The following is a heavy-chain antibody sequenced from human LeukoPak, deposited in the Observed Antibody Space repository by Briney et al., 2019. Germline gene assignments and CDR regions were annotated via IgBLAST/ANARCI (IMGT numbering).Heavy chain of an antibody. CDR2: INQDGSEK. V-gene: IGHV3-7*03. Sequence: GGSLRLSCAASGFNFRSYWMSWVRQAPGKGLEWVATINQDGSEKYFMDSLKGRLIISRDNAKNSLHLQMNSLRAEDTAVYYCARRSGIAVAGAFDYWGQGTLVTVSS. CDR3: ARRSGIAVAGAFDY. CDR1: GFNFRSYW. J-gene: IGHJ4*02. D-gene: IGHD6-19*01.